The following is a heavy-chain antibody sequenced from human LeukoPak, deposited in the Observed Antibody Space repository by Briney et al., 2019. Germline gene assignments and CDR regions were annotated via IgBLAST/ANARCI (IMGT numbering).Heavy chain of an antibody. CDR2: ISGYNGNT. CDR1: GYTFSSYG. CDR3: ARDPGHCSGGSCYDPATDY. D-gene: IGHD2-15*01. J-gene: IGHJ4*02. Sequence: ASVRVSCKASGYTFSSYGISWVRQAPGQGLEWMGWISGYNGNTNYAQNLQGRVIMTTDTSTSTVYMELRSLRSDDTAVYYCARDPGHCSGGSCYDPATDYWGQGTLVTVSS. V-gene: IGHV1-18*01.